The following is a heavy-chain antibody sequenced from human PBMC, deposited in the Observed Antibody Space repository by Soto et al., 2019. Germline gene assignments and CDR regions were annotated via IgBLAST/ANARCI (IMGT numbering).Heavy chain of an antibody. CDR1: GFTFSSYG. Sequence: GGSLRLSCAASGFTFSSYGMHWVRQAPGKGLEWVAVISYDGSNKYYADSVKGRFTISRDNSKNTLYLQMNSLGAEDTAVYYCAKDLLIWYDSSGYSAFDYWGQGTLVTV. J-gene: IGHJ4*02. CDR3: AKDLLIWYDSSGYSAFDY. V-gene: IGHV3-30*18. D-gene: IGHD3-22*01. CDR2: ISYDGSNK.